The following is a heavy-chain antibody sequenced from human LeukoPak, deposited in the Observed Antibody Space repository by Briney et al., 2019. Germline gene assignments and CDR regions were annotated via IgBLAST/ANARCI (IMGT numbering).Heavy chain of an antibody. V-gene: IGHV3-20*04. Sequence: GGSLRLSCAASGFTFDDYGMSWVRQAPAKGLEWVSGINWNGGSTGYADSVKGRFTISRDNSKNTLYLQMNSLRAEDTAVYYCAKDLDYYGSGSDPVFDYWGQGTLVTVSS. CDR1: GFTFDDYG. CDR2: INWNGGST. J-gene: IGHJ4*02. D-gene: IGHD3-10*01. CDR3: AKDLDYYGSGSDPVFDY.